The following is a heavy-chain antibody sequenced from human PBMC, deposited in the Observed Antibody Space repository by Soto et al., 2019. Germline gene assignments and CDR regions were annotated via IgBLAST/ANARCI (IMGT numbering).Heavy chain of an antibody. CDR2: INPSGGTT. V-gene: IGHV1-46*01. CDR1: GYTSTRTY. D-gene: IGHD3-3*01. Sequence: ASVKFSCTASGYTSTRTYLHWLRHAPGQGLEWMGIINPSGGTTSYAQEFQGRVTLTRDTSTSTVYMELSDLRADDTAVYFCVRDRSMLEWSYLDFWRQGTLVTVSS. J-gene: IGHJ4*02. CDR3: VRDRSMLEWSYLDF.